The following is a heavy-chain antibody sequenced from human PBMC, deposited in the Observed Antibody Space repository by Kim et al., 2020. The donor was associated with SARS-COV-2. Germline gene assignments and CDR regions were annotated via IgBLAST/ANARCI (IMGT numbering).Heavy chain of an antibody. CDR3: AKREWGGTSSNYYYGMDG. J-gene: IGHJ6*02. D-gene: IGHD2-2*01. CDR1: GFTFSSYG. V-gene: IGHV3-30*18. Sequence: GGSLRLSCAASGFTFSSYGMHWVRQAPGKGLEWVAVISYDGSNKYYADSVKGRFTISRDNSKNTLYLQMNSLRAEDTAVYYCAKREWGGTSSNYYYGMDGWGQGTTVTVSS. CDR2: ISYDGSNK.